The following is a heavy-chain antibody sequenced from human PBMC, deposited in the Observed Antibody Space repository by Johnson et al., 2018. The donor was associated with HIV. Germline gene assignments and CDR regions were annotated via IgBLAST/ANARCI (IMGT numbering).Heavy chain of an antibody. D-gene: IGHD6-19*01. CDR3: ARYSSGWQGLDAFDI. CDR1: GFTFSDYY. CDR2: ISSSGSTI. V-gene: IGHV3-11*04. J-gene: IGHJ3*02. Sequence: QVQLVESGGGVVKPGGSLRLSCAASGFTFSDYYMNWIRQAPGKGLEWVSYISSSGSTIYYADSVKGRFTISRENAKNTLYLQMNSLRAEDTAVYYCARYSSGWQGLDAFDIWGQGTMVTVSS.